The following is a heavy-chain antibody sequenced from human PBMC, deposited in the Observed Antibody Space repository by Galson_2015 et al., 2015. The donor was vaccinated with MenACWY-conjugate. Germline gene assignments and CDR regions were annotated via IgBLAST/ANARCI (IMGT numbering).Heavy chain of an antibody. J-gene: IGHJ3*02. CDR2: ISVSGDGT. V-gene: IGHV3-23*01. CDR1: GFTFSNYA. Sequence: SLRLSCAASGFTFSNYAMNWVRQAPGKGLEWVSGISVSGDGTYYAGSVKGRFTISRDNSKNTLYLQMNSLRGEDTALYYCARPTPIAAAGYARGLDIGGQGTMVPVSS. D-gene: IGHD6-13*01. CDR3: ARPTPIAAAGYARGLDI.